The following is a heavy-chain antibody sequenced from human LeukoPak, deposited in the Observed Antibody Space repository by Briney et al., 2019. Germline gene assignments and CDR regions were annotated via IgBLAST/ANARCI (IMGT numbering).Heavy chain of an antibody. J-gene: IGHJ3*02. CDR3: ARSGYCSSTSCYPDAFDI. Sequence: GGSLKISCKGSGYRFTSYWIGWVRQMPGKGLEWMGIIYPGDSDTRYSPSFQGQVTISADKSISTAYLQWSSLKASDTAMYYCARSGYCSSTSCYPDAFDIWGQGTMVTVSS. CDR1: GYRFTSYW. D-gene: IGHD2-2*01. V-gene: IGHV5-51*01. CDR2: IYPGDSDT.